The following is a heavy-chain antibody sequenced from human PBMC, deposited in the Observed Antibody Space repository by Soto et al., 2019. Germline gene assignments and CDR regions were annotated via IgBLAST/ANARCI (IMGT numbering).Heavy chain of an antibody. CDR3: AREGFTDAFDI. J-gene: IGHJ3*02. CDR2: IKQDGYEK. Sequence: EVQLVESGGGSVQPGGSLRLSCAASGFTFGSYWMSWVRQAPGKGLEWVANIKQDGYEKHYVDSVKGRFTISRDNAKNSLYLQMNSLRAEDTALYYCAREGFTDAFDIWGQGTMVTVSS. V-gene: IGHV3-7*01. CDR1: GFTFGSYW.